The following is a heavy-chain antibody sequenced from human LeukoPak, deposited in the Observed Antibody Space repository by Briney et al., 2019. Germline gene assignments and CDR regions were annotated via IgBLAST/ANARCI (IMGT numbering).Heavy chain of an antibody. D-gene: IGHD5-18*01. CDR2: TSNKANSYTT. J-gene: IGHJ4*02. CDR3: ARAQRGGYTYGYLDS. Sequence: PGGSLRLSCTASGFSFSDHYMDWVRQAPGKGLEWVGRTSNKANSYTTEYAASVKGRFTISRDDSKNSLYLEMNSLKTEDTAVYFCARAQRGGYTYGYLDSWGQGTLVTVSS. CDR1: GFSFSDHY. V-gene: IGHV3-72*01.